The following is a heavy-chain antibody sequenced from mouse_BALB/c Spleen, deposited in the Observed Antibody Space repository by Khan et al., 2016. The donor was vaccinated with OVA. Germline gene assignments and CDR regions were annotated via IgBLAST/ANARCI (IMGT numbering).Heavy chain of an antibody. CDR1: GFSLSTYG. D-gene: IGHD2-12*01. CDR2: IWSGGNT. V-gene: IGHV2-2*01. Sequence: VLLKEAGPGLVQPSQSLSITCTVTGFSLSTYGIHWVRQSPGKGLELLGVIWSGGNTDYNEPFMFRLSISMDNSTSKVFFKMNRLQADDTAIFNCAINSKKNDFTDWGQGTLVTIS. J-gene: IGHJ3*01. CDR3: AINSKKNDFTD.